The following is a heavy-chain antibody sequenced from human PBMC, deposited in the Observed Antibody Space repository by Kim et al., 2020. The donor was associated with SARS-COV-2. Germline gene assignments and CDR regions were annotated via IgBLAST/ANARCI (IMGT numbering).Heavy chain of an antibody. CDR3: ARDTPGQKAYEI. Sequence: EYARSKKSRKPINANTSKNQFSLQLNSVSPEDTAVYYCARDTPGQKAYEIWGQGTMVTVSS. V-gene: IGHV6-1*01. J-gene: IGHJ3*02.